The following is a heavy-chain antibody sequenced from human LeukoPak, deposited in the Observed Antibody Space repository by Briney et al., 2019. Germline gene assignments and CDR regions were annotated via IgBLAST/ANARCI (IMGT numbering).Heavy chain of an antibody. J-gene: IGHJ4*02. CDR2: IYYSGST. D-gene: IGHD5-12*01. CDR3: ARDPFHSGYDGSYFDY. Sequence: SETLSLICTVSGGSINSYHWSWIRQPPGKGLEWIGYIYYSGSTNYNPSLKSRVTISVDTSKNQFSLKLSSVTAADTAVYYCARDPFHSGYDGSYFDYWGQGTLVTVSS. V-gene: IGHV4-59*01. CDR1: GGSINSYH.